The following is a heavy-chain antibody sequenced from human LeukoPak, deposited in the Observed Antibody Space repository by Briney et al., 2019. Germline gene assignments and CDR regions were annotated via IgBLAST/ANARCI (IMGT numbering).Heavy chain of an antibody. J-gene: IGHJ5*02. Sequence: SGTPSLTCTVSGGSISSYYWSWIRQPAGRGLEWIGGIYTSGSTNYNPSLKSRSAMSVDTSKNQFSLKLSSVTAADTAVYYCARESTTYYDSLSGILGGWFDPWGQGTLVTVSS. CDR3: ARESTTYYDSLSGILGGWFDP. CDR1: GGSISSYY. CDR2: IYTSGST. V-gene: IGHV4-4*07. D-gene: IGHD3-9*01.